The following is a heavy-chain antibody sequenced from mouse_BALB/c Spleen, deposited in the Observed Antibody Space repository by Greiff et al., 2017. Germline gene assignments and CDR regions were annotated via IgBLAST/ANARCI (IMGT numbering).Heavy chain of an antibody. CDR2: IWAGGST. CDR1: GFSLTSYG. CDR3: ARAYYGDPYAMDY. J-gene: IGHJ4*01. Sequence: VMLVESGPGLVAPSQSLSITCTVSGFSLTSYGVHWVRQPPGKGLEWLGVIWAGGSTNYNSALMSRLSISKDNSKSQVFLKMNSLQTDDTAMYYCARAYYGDPYAMDYWGQGTSVTVSS. D-gene: IGHD2-13*01. V-gene: IGHV2-9*02.